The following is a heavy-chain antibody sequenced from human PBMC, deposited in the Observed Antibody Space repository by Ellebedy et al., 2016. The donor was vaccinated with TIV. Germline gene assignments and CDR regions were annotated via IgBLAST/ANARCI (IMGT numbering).Heavy chain of an antibody. V-gene: IGHV3-53*01. J-gene: IGHJ4*02. CDR2: IYSGCGI. CDR3: ARSPYDAWFH. Sequence: GESLKISCAASGFTFSRYWMHWARQVPGKGLEWVSVIYSGCGISYADSVKGRFTISRDNSKNTVYLQMNSLKAEDTAVYYCARSPYDAWFHWGQGTLVTVSS. D-gene: IGHD3-10*01. CDR1: GFTFSRYW.